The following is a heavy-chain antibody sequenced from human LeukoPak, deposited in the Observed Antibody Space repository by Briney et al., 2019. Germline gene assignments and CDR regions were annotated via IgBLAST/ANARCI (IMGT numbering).Heavy chain of an antibody. D-gene: IGHD2-2*01. V-gene: IGHV1-2*02. CDR3: ALGCSDTSCYRWATNV. CDR2: INPNTGGT. J-gene: IGHJ6*02. Sequence: ASVKVSCKASGYTFTAYYMHWVRQAPAQGLEWMGCINPNTGGTSYAQKFQGRVTMTRDTSIITAYMELSRLRSDDTAVYYCALGCSDTSCYRWATNVWGQGTTVTVSS. CDR1: GYTFTAYY.